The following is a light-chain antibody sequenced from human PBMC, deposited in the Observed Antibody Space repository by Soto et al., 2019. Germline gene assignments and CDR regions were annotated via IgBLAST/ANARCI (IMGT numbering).Light chain of an antibody. CDR2: GAS. Sequence: EIMMTQSPATLSVSPGERATLSCRASQSVSSNLAWYQQKPGQAPRLLIYGASTRATGIPARFTGSGSGTEFTLTISNLQSEDFAVYYCQQYNNWPPGKYTFGQGTKLEIK. V-gene: IGKV3-15*01. J-gene: IGKJ2*01. CDR3: QQYNNWPPGKYT. CDR1: QSVSSN.